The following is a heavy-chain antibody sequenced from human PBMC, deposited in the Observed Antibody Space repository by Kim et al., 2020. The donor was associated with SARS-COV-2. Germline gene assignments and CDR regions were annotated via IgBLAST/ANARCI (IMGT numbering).Heavy chain of an antibody. Sequence: ASVKVSCKASGYTFTNYAMHWVRQAPGQRLEWMGWINAGNGNTKYSQKFQGRVTITRDTSASTAYMELSSLKSEDTPVYYCTRGPITMVRGCWFDPWGQG. V-gene: IGHV1-3*01. CDR1: GYTFTNYA. CDR3: TRGPITMVRGCWFDP. J-gene: IGHJ5*02. D-gene: IGHD3-10*01. CDR2: INAGNGNT.